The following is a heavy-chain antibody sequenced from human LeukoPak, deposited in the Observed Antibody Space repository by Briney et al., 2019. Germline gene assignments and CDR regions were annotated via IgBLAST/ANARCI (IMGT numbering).Heavy chain of an antibody. CDR3: ARAGEFGDPFYNWFDP. CDR1: GYSISSGYY. J-gene: IGHJ5*02. D-gene: IGHD3-10*01. Sequence: KSSETLSLTCTVSGYSISSGYYWGWIRQPPGKGLEWIGYIYSSGSTNYNPSLKSRVTISVDTSKNQFSLKLNSVTAADTAVYYCARAGEFGDPFYNWFDPWGQGALVTVSS. V-gene: IGHV4-61*01. CDR2: IYSSGST.